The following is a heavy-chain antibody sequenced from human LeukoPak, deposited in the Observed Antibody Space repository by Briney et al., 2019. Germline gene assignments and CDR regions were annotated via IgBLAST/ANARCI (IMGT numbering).Heavy chain of an antibody. J-gene: IGHJ4*02. CDR2: IYYSGST. CDR1: GGSISSYY. CDR3: ARGWFGELLLDY. V-gene: IGHV4-59*01. Sequence: PSEPLSLTCTVSGGSISSYYWSWIRQPPGKGLEWIGYIYYSGSTNYNPSLKSRVTISVDTSKNQFSLKLSSVTAADTAVYYCARGWFGELLLDYWGQGTLVTVSS. D-gene: IGHD3-10*01.